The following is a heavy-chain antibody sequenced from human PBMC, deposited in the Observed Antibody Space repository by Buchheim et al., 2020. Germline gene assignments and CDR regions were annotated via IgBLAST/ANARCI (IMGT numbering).Heavy chain of an antibody. J-gene: IGHJ4*02. CDR1: GVSISDYY. V-gene: IGHV4-59*01. CDR2: IYYSGST. D-gene: IGHD1-26*01. CDR3: ATETLVGPTHFDY. Sequence: QVQLQESGPGLVKPSETLSLTCTVSGVSISDYYWSWVRQPPGKGLEWIGYIYYSGSTNYNPSLKGRVPISVDTSKTQYSLKLSSVTAADTAVYYCATETLVGPTHFDYWGQGTL.